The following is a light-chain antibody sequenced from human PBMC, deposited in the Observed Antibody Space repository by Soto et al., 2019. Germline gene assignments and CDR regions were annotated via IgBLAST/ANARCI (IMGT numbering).Light chain of an antibody. V-gene: IGLV1-51*02. CDR1: SSNIGNNY. Sequence: QSVLTQPPSVSAAPGQKVTISCSGSSSNIGNNYVSWYQQLPGTAPKLLIYENNKRPSGIPDRFSGSKSGTSATLGITGLQTGDEADYYCGTWDSSLSAEVFGTGTQLTVL. CDR2: ENN. J-gene: IGLJ1*01. CDR3: GTWDSSLSAEV.